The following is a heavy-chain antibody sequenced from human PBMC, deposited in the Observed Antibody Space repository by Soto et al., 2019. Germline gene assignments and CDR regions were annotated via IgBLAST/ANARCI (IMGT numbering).Heavy chain of an antibody. J-gene: IGHJ4*02. CDR2: IIPIFGTA. D-gene: IGHD5-18*01. CDR1: GGTFSSYA. CDR3: VRDFRIQLGPTVFDY. V-gene: IGHV1-69*13. Sequence: SVKVSCKASGGTFSSYAISWVRQAPGQGLEWMGGIIPIFGTANYAQKFQGRVTITADESTSTAYMELSSLRSEDTAVYYCVRDFRIQLGPTVFDYWGQGTLVTVSS.